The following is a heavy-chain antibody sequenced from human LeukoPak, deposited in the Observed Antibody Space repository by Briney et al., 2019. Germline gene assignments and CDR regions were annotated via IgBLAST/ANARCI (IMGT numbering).Heavy chain of an antibody. D-gene: IGHD3-10*01. J-gene: IGHJ4*02. CDR2: INAGNGNT. CDR3: ARGSYYYGSGSFMGSDY. Sequence: ASVKVSCKASGYTFTNYAMHWVRQAPGQRPERMGWINAGNGNTEYSQKFQDRVTITRDISANTAYMELSSLTSEDTAVYYCARGSYYYGSGSFMGSDYWGQGTLVTVSS. V-gene: IGHV1-3*01. CDR1: GYTFTNYA.